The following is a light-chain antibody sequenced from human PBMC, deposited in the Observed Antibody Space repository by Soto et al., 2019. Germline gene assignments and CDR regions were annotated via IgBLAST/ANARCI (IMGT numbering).Light chain of an antibody. CDR1: QGIRSD. V-gene: IGKV1-17*01. CDR2: AAS. Sequence: DIQMTQSPSSLSASVGDRVTITCRASQGIRSDLGWYQQKPGKAPKRLIYAASGLQSGVPSRFSGSGSGTEFTLTISSLQPEDFAAYYCLQYNTYPPTFGQVTKVEIK. J-gene: IGKJ1*01. CDR3: LQYNTYPPT.